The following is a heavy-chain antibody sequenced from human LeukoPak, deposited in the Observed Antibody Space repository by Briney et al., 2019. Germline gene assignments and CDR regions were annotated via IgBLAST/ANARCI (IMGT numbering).Heavy chain of an antibody. CDR3: TRGYPIFDY. J-gene: IGHJ4*02. Sequence: GRSLRLSRAASGFTFSRYWMHWVRQAPGKGLVWVSRIDTDGSSTSYADSVKGRFTISRDNAKNTLYLQMNSLRVEDTAVYYCTRGYPIFDYWGQGTLVTVSS. D-gene: IGHD3-16*02. CDR2: IDTDGSST. CDR1: GFTFSRYW. V-gene: IGHV3-74*01.